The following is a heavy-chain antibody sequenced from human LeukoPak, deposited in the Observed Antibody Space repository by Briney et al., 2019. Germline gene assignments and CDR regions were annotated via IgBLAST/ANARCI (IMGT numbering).Heavy chain of an antibody. CDR1: AFTFSSYS. Sequence: GGSLRLSCAASAFTFSSYSMNWVRQAPGKGLEWVSYISSSSSYIYYADSVKGRFTISRDNAKNSLYLQMNSLRAEDTAVYYCARTLDYYDSSWVGVFDIWGQGTMVTVSS. CDR2: ISSSSSYI. J-gene: IGHJ3*02. CDR3: ARTLDYYDSSWVGVFDI. D-gene: IGHD3-22*01. V-gene: IGHV3-21*05.